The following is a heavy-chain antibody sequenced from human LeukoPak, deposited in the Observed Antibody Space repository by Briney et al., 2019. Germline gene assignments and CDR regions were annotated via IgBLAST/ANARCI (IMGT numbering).Heavy chain of an antibody. Sequence: PSETLSLTCAVSGYSSSSGYYWGWIRQPPGKGLEWIGSIYHSGSTYYNPSLKSRVTISVDTSKNQFSLKLSSVTAADTAVYYCARQAYDSSGYHGYWGQGTLVTVSS. V-gene: IGHV4-38-2*01. CDR3: ARQAYDSSGYHGY. J-gene: IGHJ4*02. D-gene: IGHD3-22*01. CDR1: GYSSSSGYY. CDR2: IYHSGST.